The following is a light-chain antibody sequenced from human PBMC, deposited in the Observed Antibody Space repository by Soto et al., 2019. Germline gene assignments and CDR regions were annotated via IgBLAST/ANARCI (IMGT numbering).Light chain of an antibody. V-gene: IGKV1-17*02. J-gene: IGKJ1*01. CDR3: VQHNSYPRT. Sequence: DIQMTQSPSSLSASVGDRVTITCRASQAIGSDAGWYQQKPGKPPKRLIYATSILQSGIPSRFSGGGSGTEFTLTIINLQPEDFATYYCVQHNSYPRTFGQGTRVEMK. CDR1: QAIGSD. CDR2: ATS.